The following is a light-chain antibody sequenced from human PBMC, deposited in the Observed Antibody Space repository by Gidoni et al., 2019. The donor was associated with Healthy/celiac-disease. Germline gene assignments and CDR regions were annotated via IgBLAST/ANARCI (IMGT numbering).Light chain of an antibody. Sequence: IVLTQSPGTLSLSPGERATLSCTASQSVSSSYLAWYQQKPGQAPRLLIYGASSRATGIPDRFSGSGSGTDFTLTISRLEPEDFAVYYCQQYGSSPGITFGQGTRLEIK. J-gene: IGKJ5*01. CDR1: QSVSSSY. V-gene: IGKV3-20*01. CDR2: GAS. CDR3: QQYGSSPGIT.